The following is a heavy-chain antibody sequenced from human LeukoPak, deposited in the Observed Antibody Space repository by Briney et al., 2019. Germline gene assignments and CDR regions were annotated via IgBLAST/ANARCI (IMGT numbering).Heavy chain of an antibody. CDR3: ITPLPYSAQ. CDR2: IKPKTDGETT. Sequence: GGSLRLSFAAPGFPLINAYMNGARQAPGKGLEWVGRIKPKTDGETTGYAAPVKDRFSISRDDSKSMMYLQMNSLKTEDTAVYYCITPLPYSAQGGQGTLVTVSS. D-gene: IGHD2-21*01. V-gene: IGHV3-15*07. J-gene: IGHJ4*02. CDR1: GFPLINAY.